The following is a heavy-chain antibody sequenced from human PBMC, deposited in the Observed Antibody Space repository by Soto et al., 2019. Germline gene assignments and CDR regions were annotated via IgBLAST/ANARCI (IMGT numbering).Heavy chain of an antibody. V-gene: IGHV1-18*01. CDR3: ARAGAAPYYYSGMDG. J-gene: IGHJ6*02. Sequence: QVQLVQSGAEVRKPGASVKVSCKASGYTFSTSGMSWLRQAPGQGLEWIGWISTYNGDTNDAPKFQDRVTMTSDTSTSTVYMELRSLRSDDTAVYYCARAGAAPYYYSGMDGWGQGTRVTVSS. D-gene: IGHD6-25*01. CDR1: GYTFSTSG. CDR2: ISTYNGDT.